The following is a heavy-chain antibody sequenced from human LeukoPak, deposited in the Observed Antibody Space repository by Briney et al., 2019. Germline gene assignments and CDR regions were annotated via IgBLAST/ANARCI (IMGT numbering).Heavy chain of an antibody. CDR2: IYYSGST. V-gene: IGHV4-59*08. CDR3: ARQGRYDFWSGQTVDY. D-gene: IGHD3-3*01. Sequence: PSETLSLTCAVSGGSISSYYWSWIRQPPGKGLEWIGFIYYSGSTNYNPSLESRVTISVDTSKNQFSLKLSSVTAADTAVYYCARQGRYDFWSGQTVDYWGQGTLVTVSS. J-gene: IGHJ4*02. CDR1: GGSISSYY.